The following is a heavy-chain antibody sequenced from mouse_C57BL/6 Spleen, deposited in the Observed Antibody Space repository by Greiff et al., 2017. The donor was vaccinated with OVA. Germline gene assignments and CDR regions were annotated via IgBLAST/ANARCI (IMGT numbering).Heavy chain of an antibody. CDR2: IWSGGST. V-gene: IGHV2-2*01. J-gene: IGHJ4*01. CDR1: GFSLTSYG. D-gene: IGHD1-1*01. Sequence: QVQLQQSGPGLVQPSQSLSITCTVSGFSLTSYGVHWVRQSPGKGLEWLGVIWSGGSTDYNAAFISRLSISKDNSKSQVFFKMNSLQADDTAIYYCARSYYYGTLYYYAMDYWGQGTSVTVSS. CDR3: ARSYYYGTLYYYAMDY.